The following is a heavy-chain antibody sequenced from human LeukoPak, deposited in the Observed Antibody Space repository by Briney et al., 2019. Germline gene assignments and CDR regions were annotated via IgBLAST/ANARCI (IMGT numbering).Heavy chain of an antibody. CDR1: GGTFGSYA. Sequence: SVKVSCKASGGTFGSYAISWVRQAPGQGLEWMGGIIPIFGTANYAQKFQGRVTITADESTGTAYMELSSLRSEDTAVYYCAREWGHRAVGAFDIWGQGTMVTVSS. CDR3: AREWGHRAVGAFDI. D-gene: IGHD3-16*01. CDR2: IIPIFGTA. J-gene: IGHJ3*02. V-gene: IGHV1-69*13.